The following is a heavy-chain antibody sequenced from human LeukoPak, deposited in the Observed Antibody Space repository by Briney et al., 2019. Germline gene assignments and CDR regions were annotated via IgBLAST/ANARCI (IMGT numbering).Heavy chain of an antibody. Sequence: PGGSLRLSCAASGFTFSSYSMNWVRQAPGKGLGWVSCISSSSSYIYYADSVKGRFTISRDNAKNSLYLQMNSLRAEDTAVCYCARDRGDGYYEVAFDIWGQGTMVTVSS. V-gene: IGHV3-21*01. J-gene: IGHJ3*02. D-gene: IGHD3-3*01. CDR2: ISSSSSYI. CDR3: ARDRGDGYYEVAFDI. CDR1: GFTFSSYS.